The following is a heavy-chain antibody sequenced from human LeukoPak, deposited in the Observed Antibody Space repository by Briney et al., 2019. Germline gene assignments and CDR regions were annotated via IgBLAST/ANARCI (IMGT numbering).Heavy chain of an antibody. CDR3: ARGVSSSWLKYFDY. CDR1: GFTLSSFE. Sequence: GGSLRLSCAASGFTLSSFEMNWVRQDPGKGLEWVSYISSSGSTIYYADSVEGRFTVSRDNAKNSLYLQMNSLRAEDTAVYYCARGVSSSWLKYFDYWGQGTLVTVSS. J-gene: IGHJ4*02. D-gene: IGHD6-13*01. CDR2: ISSSGSTI. V-gene: IGHV3-48*03.